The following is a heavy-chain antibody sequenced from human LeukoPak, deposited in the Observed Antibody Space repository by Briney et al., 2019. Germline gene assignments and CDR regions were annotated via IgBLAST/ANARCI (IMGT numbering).Heavy chain of an antibody. Sequence: ETRCFTCTVSNGSISSDYWTWIRQPPGKGLEWIGYIYYSGSTRYNPSLESRATISLDTSRNQFSLKLTSMTAADTAVYYCARLTTRPGGIRPLIMDFWGQGTLGAVSS. D-gene: IGHD3-10*01. CDR3: ARLTTRPGGIRPLIMDF. CDR1: NGSISSDY. V-gene: IGHV4-59*01. CDR2: IYYSGST. J-gene: IGHJ1*01.